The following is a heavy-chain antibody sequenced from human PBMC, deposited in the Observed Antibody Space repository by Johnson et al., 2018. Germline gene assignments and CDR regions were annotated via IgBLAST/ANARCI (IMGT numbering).Heavy chain of an antibody. D-gene: IGHD6-19*01. V-gene: IGHV3-48*01. J-gene: IGHJ2*01. CDR1: GFTFSSYS. CDR2: ISSSSTI. Sequence: VQLVESGGGLVQPGGSLRLSCAASGFTFSSYSMNWVRQAPGKGLEWVSYISSSSTIYYADSVKGRFTISRDNAKNTLYLEMNSLRAEDTAVYYWARVEYSSGWYDWYFDLWGRGTLVTVSA. CDR3: ARVEYSSGWYDWYFDL.